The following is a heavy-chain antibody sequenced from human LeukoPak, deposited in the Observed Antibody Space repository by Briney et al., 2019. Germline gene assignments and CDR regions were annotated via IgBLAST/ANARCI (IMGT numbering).Heavy chain of an antibody. CDR1: GFTFSNFW. Sequence: GGSLRLSCTASGFTFSNFWMGWVRQAPGKGLEWVANIKQDETEKFYLGSVKGRFTISRDNAKNSLYLQMNSLRVEDTAVYYCARDVLGRSGEQLDYWGQGTLVTVSS. D-gene: IGHD3-3*01. V-gene: IGHV3-7*03. CDR3: ARDVLGRSGEQLDY. CDR2: IKQDETEK. J-gene: IGHJ4*02.